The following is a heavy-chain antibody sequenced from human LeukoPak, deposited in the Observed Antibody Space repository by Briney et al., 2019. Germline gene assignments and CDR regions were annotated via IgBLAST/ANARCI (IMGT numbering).Heavy chain of an antibody. J-gene: IGHJ5*02. CDR1: GGSISSYY. V-gene: IGHV4-59*08. CDR3: ARAGESSDYSRWFDP. D-gene: IGHD3-22*01. CDR2: ISYSGST. Sequence: SETLSLTCTVSGGSISSYYWSWIRQPPGKGLEWIGYISYSGSTNYNPSLKSRVTISVNTSKNQFSLKLSSVTAADTAVYYCARAGESSDYSRWFDPWGQGTLVTVSS.